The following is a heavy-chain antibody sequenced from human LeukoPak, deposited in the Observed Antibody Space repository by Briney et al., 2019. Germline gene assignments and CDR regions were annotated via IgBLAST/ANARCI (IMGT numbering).Heavy chain of an antibody. CDR1: GFTFNKHP. V-gene: IGHV3-23*01. D-gene: IGHD3-9*01. CDR2: INEKGDIT. J-gene: IGHJ4*02. Sequence: PGGSLRLSCVASGFTFNKHPMSWVRQAPGNGLELVSAINEKGDITKYADSVEGRFTISRDNSKNALYLQMNSLRAEDTAVYYCARGDDISPGRVLEYWGRGTLVTVSS. CDR3: ARGDDISPGRVLEY.